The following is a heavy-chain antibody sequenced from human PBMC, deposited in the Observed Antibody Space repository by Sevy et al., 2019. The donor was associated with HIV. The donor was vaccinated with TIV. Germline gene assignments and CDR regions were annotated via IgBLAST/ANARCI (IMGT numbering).Heavy chain of an antibody. D-gene: IGHD2-2*02. CDR1: GGTFSSYA. Sequence: SLKVSCKASGGTFSSYAISWVRQAPGQGLEWMGGIIPIFGTANYAQKFQGRVTITADESTSTAYMELSSLRSEDTAVYYCARGPRRVPAAIRVGDYYYYGIDVWGQGTTVTVSS. J-gene: IGHJ6*02. CDR2: IIPIFGTA. V-gene: IGHV1-69*13. CDR3: ARGPRRVPAAIRVGDYYYYGIDV.